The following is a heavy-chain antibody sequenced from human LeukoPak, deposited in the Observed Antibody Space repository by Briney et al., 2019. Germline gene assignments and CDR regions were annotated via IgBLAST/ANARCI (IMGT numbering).Heavy chain of an antibody. CDR2: FDPEDGET. CDR1: GYTLTELS. Sequence: ASVKVSCKVSGYTLTELSMHWVRQAPGKGLEXXXGFDPEDGETIYAQKFQGRVTMTEDTSTDTAYMELSSLRSEDTAVYYCATTIGWELTTPFDYWGQGTLVTVSS. J-gene: IGHJ4*02. D-gene: IGHD1-26*01. V-gene: IGHV1-24*01. CDR3: ATTIGWELTTPFDY.